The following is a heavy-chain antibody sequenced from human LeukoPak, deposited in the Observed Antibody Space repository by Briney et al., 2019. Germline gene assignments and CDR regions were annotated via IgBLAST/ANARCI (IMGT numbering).Heavy chain of an antibody. CDR3: AKDRRRLWFRELSHTGLDFDY. CDR2: ISGSGGST. Sequence: GGSLRLSCAASGFTFSSYAMSWVRQAPGKGLEWVSAISGSGGSTYYADSVKGRFTISRDNSKNTLYLQMNSLRAEDTAVYYCAKDRRRLWFRELSHTGLDFDYWGQGTLVTVSS. J-gene: IGHJ4*02. CDR1: GFTFSSYA. V-gene: IGHV3-23*01. D-gene: IGHD3-10*01.